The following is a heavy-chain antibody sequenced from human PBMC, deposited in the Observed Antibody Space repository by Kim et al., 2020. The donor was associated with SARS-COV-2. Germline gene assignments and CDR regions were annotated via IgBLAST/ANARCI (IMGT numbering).Heavy chain of an antibody. CDR1: GYTFTSYY. CDR3: ARDLSRFVDLWGIVGASPLANGNDV. Sequence: ASVKVSCKASGYTFTSYYMHWVRQAPGQGLEWMGIINPSGGSTSYAQKFQGRVTMTRDTSTSTVYMELSSLRSEDTAVYYCARDLSRFVDLWGIVGASPLANGNDVWGQGTTVTVSS. J-gene: IGHJ6*02. D-gene: IGHD1-26*01. CDR2: INPSGGST. V-gene: IGHV1-46*01.